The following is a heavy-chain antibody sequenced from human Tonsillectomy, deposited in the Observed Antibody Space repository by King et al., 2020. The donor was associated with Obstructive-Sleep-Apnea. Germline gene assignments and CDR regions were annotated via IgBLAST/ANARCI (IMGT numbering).Heavy chain of an antibody. CDR3: ARSLINYYDSSGYYPGAFDI. V-gene: IGHV5-51*01. Sequence: QLVQSGAEVKKPGESLKISCKGSGYSFTSYWIGWVRQMPGKGLEWMGIIYPGDSDTRYSPSFQGQVTISADKSISPAYLQWSSLKASDTAMYYCARSLINYYDSSGYYPGAFDIWGQGTMVTVSS. CDR2: IYPGDSDT. D-gene: IGHD3-22*01. J-gene: IGHJ3*02. CDR1: GYSFTSYW.